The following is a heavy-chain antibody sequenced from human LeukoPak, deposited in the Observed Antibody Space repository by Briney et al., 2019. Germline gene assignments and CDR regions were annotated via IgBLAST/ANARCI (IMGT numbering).Heavy chain of an antibody. CDR2: ISGSGAST. CDR3: AKYSVQLWDNFDY. Sequence: GGSLRLSCAASGFTFSSYAMSWVRQAPGKGLEWVSAISGSGASTYYADSVKGRFTISRDNSKNTLYLQMNSLRAEDTAVYYCAKYSVQLWDNFDYWGQGTLVTVSS. D-gene: IGHD5-18*01. J-gene: IGHJ4*02. V-gene: IGHV3-23*01. CDR1: GFTFSSYA.